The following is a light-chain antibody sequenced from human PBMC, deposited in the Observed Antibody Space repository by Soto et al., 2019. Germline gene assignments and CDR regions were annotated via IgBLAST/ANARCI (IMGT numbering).Light chain of an antibody. CDR2: GNS. J-gene: IGLJ3*02. CDR3: QSYDSSLFWV. CDR1: SSNIGAGYD. Sequence: QSVLTQPPSVSGAPGQRVTISCTGSSSNIGAGYDVHWYQQLPGTAPKLLIYGNSNRPSGVPDRFSGSKSGTSASLAITGLQAEDEADYYCQSYDSSLFWVFGGGNKLTVL. V-gene: IGLV1-40*01.